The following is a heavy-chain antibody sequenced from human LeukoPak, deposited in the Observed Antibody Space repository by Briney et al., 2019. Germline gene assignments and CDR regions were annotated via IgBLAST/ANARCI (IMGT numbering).Heavy chain of an antibody. Sequence: TGGSLRLSCVPSRFTFSSYGMHWVRQAPGKGLEWVSVISDDGTKVYYADSVKGRFTISRDNSRNTLYLEMNSLRSEDTALYYCAKVGGPYTSGSLYSYFDPWGQGTLVTVSS. D-gene: IGHD5-18*01. V-gene: IGHV3-30*18. CDR3: AKVGGPYTSGSLYSYFDP. J-gene: IGHJ5*02. CDR1: RFTFSSYG. CDR2: ISDDGTKV.